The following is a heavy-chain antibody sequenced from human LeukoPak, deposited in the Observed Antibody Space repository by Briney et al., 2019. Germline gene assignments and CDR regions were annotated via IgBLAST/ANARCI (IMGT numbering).Heavy chain of an antibody. D-gene: IGHD2-15*01. V-gene: IGHV3-48*03. Sequence: PGGSLRLSCAASGLTFTSYEMNWVRQAPGKGLQWVSYISSSGSTIYYADSVKGRFTISRDNAKNSLYLQMNSLRAEDTAVYYCASELEAAFLFGFDYWGQGTPVTVSS. J-gene: IGHJ4*02. CDR3: ASELEAAFLFGFDY. CDR1: GLTFTSYE. CDR2: ISSSGSTI.